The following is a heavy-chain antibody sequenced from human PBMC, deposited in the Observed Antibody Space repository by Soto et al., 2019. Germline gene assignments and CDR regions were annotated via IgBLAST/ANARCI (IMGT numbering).Heavy chain of an antibody. J-gene: IGHJ4*02. V-gene: IGHV3-7*01. CDR1: GFTFSSYW. D-gene: IGHD3-9*01. Sequence: PGGSLRLSCAASGFTFSSYWMSWVRQAPGKGLEWVANIKQDGSEKYYVDSVKGRFTISRDNAKNSLYLQMNSLRAEDTAVYYCARALNGDILTGYQEYYFDYWGQGTLVTVSS. CDR2: IKQDGSEK. CDR3: ARALNGDILTGYQEYYFDY.